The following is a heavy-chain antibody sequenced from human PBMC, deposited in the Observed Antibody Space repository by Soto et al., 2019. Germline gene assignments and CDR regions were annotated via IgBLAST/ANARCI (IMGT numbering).Heavy chain of an antibody. CDR1: GGSISSYY. CDR3: ARVATYSGSYPNWLDP. Sequence: PSETLSLTCTVSGGSISSYYWSWIRQPPGKGLEWIGYIYYSGSTNYNPSLKSRVTISVDTSKNQFSLKLSSVTAADTAVYYCARVATYSGSYPNWLDPWGQGTLVTVSS. D-gene: IGHD1-26*01. CDR2: IYYSGST. J-gene: IGHJ5*02. V-gene: IGHV4-59*01.